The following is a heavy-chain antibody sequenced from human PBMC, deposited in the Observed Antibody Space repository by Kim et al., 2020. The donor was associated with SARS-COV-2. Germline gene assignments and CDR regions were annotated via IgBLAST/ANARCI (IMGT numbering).Heavy chain of an antibody. Sequence: EAVEGRFTISIDKSTNTLYLQRNSRRAEDTAVYYCAKDSGNDYGDQLDSWGQGTLVTVSS. V-gene: IGHV3-23*01. J-gene: IGHJ5*01. CDR3: AKDSGNDYGDQLDS. D-gene: IGHD4-17*01.